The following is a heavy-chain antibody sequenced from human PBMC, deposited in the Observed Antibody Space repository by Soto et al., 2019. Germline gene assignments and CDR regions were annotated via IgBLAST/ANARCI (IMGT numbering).Heavy chain of an antibody. V-gene: IGHV4-34*01. Sequence: QVHLQQWGAGLLKPSETLSLTCAVYGGSFTAYYWSWIRQPQGQGLEWIAEVSHGGSTNYNPSLQSRVTISIDTSKHQFSLTLSSVTAADTAVYFCAGSPGDAFDIWGQGTMVTVSS. J-gene: IGHJ3*02. CDR2: VSHGGST. CDR3: AGSPGDAFDI. CDR1: GGSFTAYY.